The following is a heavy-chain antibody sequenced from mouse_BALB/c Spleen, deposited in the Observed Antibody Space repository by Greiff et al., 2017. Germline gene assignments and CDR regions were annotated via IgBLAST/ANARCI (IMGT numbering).Heavy chain of an antibody. CDR1: GYSFTGYN. J-gene: IGHJ3*01. CDR3: ARGDDYAWFAY. CDR2: IDPYYGGT. Sequence: EVKLQESGPELEKSGASVKISCKASGYSFTGYNMNWVKQSNGKSLEWIGNIDPYYGGTSYSQKFKGKATLTVDKSSSTAYMQLKSLTSEDSAVYYCARGDDYAWFAYWGQGTLVTVSA. D-gene: IGHD2-4*01. V-gene: IGHV1S135*01.